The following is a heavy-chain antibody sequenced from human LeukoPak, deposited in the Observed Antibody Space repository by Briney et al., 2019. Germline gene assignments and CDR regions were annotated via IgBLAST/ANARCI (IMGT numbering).Heavy chain of an antibody. D-gene: IGHD4-23*01. V-gene: IGHV4-34*01. J-gene: IGHJ3*02. Sequence: PSETLSLTCAVYGGSFSGYYWSWIRQPPGKGLEWIGEINHSGSTNYNPSLKSRVTISVDTSKNQFSLKLSSVTAADTAVYYCARLETTVVTPSAFDIWGQGTMVTVSS. CDR1: GGSFSGYY. CDR3: ARLETTVVTPSAFDI. CDR2: INHSGST.